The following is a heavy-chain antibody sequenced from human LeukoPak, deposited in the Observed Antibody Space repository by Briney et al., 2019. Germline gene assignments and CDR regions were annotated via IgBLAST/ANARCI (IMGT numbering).Heavy chain of an antibody. CDR2: ISWNSGSI. CDR3: ARDLYGNSF. Sequence: PGRSLRLSCAASGFTFDDYTMHWVRQAPGKGLEWVSGISWNSGSIGYADSVKGRFTISRDNAKNSLYLQMISLRAEDTAVYYCARDLYGNSFWGQGTVVTVSS. D-gene: IGHD2-8*01. CDR1: GFTFDDYT. V-gene: IGHV3-9*01. J-gene: IGHJ4*02.